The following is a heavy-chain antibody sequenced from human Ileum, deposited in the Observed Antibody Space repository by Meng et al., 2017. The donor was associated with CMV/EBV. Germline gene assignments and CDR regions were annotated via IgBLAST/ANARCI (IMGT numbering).Heavy chain of an antibody. J-gene: IGHJ3*02. Sequence: GESLKISCAASGFTFSSYWMHWVRQAPGKGLVWVSRIKSDGSDTSYADSVKGRFTISRDNAKNTLYMQMNNLRAEDTAVYYCATLGSRVSAFDIWGQGTMVTVSS. V-gene: IGHV3-74*01. CDR1: GFTFSSYW. D-gene: IGHD2-8*01. CDR3: ATLGSRVSAFDI. CDR2: IKSDGSDT.